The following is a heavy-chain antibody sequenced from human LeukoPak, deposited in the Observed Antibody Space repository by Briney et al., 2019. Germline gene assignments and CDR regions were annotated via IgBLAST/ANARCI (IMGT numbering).Heavy chain of an antibody. Sequence: SETLSLTCSVSGVPISSYYWSWIRQSPGKGLEWIGYVYYSGNTNYNPSLKSRVTISLDTSKNQFSLKVTSVTAADTAIYYCAAREDPRDWYFDLWGRGTLVTVSS. V-gene: IGHV4-59*12. J-gene: IGHJ2*01. CDR1: GVPISSYY. CDR3: AAREDPRDWYFDL. CDR2: VYYSGNT.